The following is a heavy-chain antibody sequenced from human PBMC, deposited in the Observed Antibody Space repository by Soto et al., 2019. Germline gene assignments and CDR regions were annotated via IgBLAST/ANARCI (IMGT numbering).Heavy chain of an antibody. CDR3: VRYCSTTKCPFDY. V-gene: IGHV4-30-4*01. CDR2: IYYSGNT. D-gene: IGHD2-2*01. J-gene: IGHJ4*02. Sequence: SETLSLTCTVSCGSISSGGSYWGWIRQPPGKGLEWIGYIYYSGNTILNPSLRSRVTLSVDTSKNQFSLNLSSVTAADTAVYYCVRYCSTTKCPFDYWGQGTLVTVSS. CDR1: CGSISSGGSY.